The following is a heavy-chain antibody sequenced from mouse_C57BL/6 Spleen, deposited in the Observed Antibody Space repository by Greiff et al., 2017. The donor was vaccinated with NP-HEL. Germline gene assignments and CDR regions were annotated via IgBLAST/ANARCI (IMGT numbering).Heavy chain of an antibody. V-gene: IGHV5-16*01. CDR1: GFTFSDYY. D-gene: IGHD1-1*01. J-gene: IGHJ1*03. CDR3: ARDQYGSSYGYFDV. CDR2: INYDGSST. Sequence: EVKLMESEGGLVQPGSSMKLSCTASGFTFSDYYMAWVRQVPDKGLEWVANINYDGSSTYYLDSLKSRFIISRDNAKNILYLQMSSLKSEDTATYYCARDQYGSSYGYFDVWGTGTTVTVSS.